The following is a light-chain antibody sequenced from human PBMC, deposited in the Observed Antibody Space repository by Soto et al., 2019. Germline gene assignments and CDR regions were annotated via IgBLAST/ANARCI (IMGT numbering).Light chain of an antibody. Sequence: ELVLTQSPGTLSLSPGERATLSCRASQSVSSSYLAWYQQKPGQAPRLLIYAASSRATGIPDRFSGCGSGTDFTLTISRLEPEDFAVYFCQQYGTSLPFTFGQGTKVEIK. V-gene: IGKV3-20*01. CDR1: QSVSSSY. J-gene: IGKJ2*01. CDR2: AAS. CDR3: QQYGTSLPFT.